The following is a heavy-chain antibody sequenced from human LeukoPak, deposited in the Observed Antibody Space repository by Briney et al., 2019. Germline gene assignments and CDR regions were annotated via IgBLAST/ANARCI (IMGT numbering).Heavy chain of an antibody. J-gene: IGHJ5*02. CDR3: ARAYYGSGSRVDYSATFDP. Sequence: SETLSLTCTVSGGSISSYYWSWVRQPAGKGLEWIGRIYTSGSTNYNPSLKSRVTMSVDTSKNQFSLKLSSVTAADTAVYYCARAYYGSGSRVDYSATFDPWGQGTLVTVSS. CDR2: IYTSGST. V-gene: IGHV4-4*07. D-gene: IGHD3-10*01. CDR1: GGSISSYY.